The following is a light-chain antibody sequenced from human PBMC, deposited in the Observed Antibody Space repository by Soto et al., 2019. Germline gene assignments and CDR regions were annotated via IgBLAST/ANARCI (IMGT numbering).Light chain of an antibody. CDR1: QTVSITY. CDR2: GAS. V-gene: IGKV3-20*01. J-gene: IGKJ5*01. CDR3: QQYNNWPLT. Sequence: VLTQSPGTLSLSPGESATLSCRASQTVSITYLTWYQQKPGQAPRLLIYGASSRATGIPDRFSGSGSGTEFTLTISSLQSEDFAVYYCQQYNNWPLTFGQGTRLEI.